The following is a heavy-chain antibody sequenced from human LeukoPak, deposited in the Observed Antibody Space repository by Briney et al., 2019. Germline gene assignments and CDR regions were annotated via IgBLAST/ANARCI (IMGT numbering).Heavy chain of an antibody. CDR1: GGSFSAYY. Sequence: PSETLSLTCAVYGGSFSAYYWSWIRQPLGKGLEWIGEINHSGSTNYNPSLKSRVTISVDTSKNQFSLKLSSVTAADTAVYYCARGNVLLWFGELIEGLPNWFDPWGQGTLVTVSS. CDR2: INHSGST. D-gene: IGHD3-10*01. J-gene: IGHJ5*02. V-gene: IGHV4-34*01. CDR3: ARGNVLLWFGELIEGLPNWFDP.